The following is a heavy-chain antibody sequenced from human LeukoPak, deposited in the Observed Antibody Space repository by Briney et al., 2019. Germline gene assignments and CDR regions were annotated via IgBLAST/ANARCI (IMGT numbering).Heavy chain of an antibody. CDR3: ARMDSSGWYPTFVDY. CDR2: ISSSSSYI. J-gene: IGHJ4*02. Sequence: PGGSLRLSCAASGFTFSSYSMNWVRQAPGKGLEWVSSISSSSSYIYYADSVKGRFTISRDNAQNSLYLQMNSLRAEDTAVYYCARMDSSGWYPTFVDYWGEGRLVSVSS. V-gene: IGHV3-21*01. D-gene: IGHD6-19*01. CDR1: GFTFSSYS.